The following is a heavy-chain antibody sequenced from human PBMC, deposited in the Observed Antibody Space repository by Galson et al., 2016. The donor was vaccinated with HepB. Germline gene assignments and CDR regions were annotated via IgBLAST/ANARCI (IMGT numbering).Heavy chain of an antibody. V-gene: IGHV3-21*06. CDR1: GFTFSSYS. D-gene: IGHD6-13*01. J-gene: IGHJ4*02. CDR3: ARFLDNPERMSSSWYVAFSI. CDR2: ISSSSYI. Sequence: SLRLSCAASGFTFSSYSMNWVRQAPGKGLEWVSFISSSSYIYYADSVKGRFTISRDNAKNSVYLQMNSLRAEDTAVYYCARFLDNPERMSSSWYVAFSIWGQGTLVTVSS.